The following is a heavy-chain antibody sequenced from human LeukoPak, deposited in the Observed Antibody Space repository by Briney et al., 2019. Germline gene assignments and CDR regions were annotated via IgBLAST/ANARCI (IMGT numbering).Heavy chain of an antibody. CDR3: ATVGGVSGRAFDM. D-gene: IGHD2-8*01. CDR1: GFSFSSYW. CDR2: IKSDGSST. Sequence: GGPLRLSCAPSGFSFSSYWLHWVRQAPGKGLVWVSHIKSDGSSTSYADSVKGRFTISRDNAKNTLYLQMNSLRVEDAAVYYCATVGGVSGRAFDMWGQGTVVTVSS. J-gene: IGHJ3*02. V-gene: IGHV3-74*01.